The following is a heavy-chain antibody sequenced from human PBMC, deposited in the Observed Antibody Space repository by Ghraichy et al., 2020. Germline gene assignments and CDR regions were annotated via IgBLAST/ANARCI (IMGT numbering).Heavy chain of an antibody. J-gene: IGHJ6*02. D-gene: IGHD3-22*01. Sequence: GGSLRLSCAASGITFSRYGMHWVRQAPGKGLEWVAVTSYDGSNKFYGGSVQGRFTISRDNSKNTLYLQMNYLRPEDTAVYYCAKERDTSGYYSFRGDYYGMDVWGQGTLVTVSS. CDR2: TSYDGSNK. V-gene: IGHV3-30*18. CDR3: AKERDTSGYYSFRGDYYGMDV. CDR1: GITFSRYG.